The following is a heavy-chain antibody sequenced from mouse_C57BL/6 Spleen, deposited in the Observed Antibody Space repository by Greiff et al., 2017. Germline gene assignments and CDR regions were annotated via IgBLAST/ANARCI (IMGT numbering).Heavy chain of an antibody. Sequence: QVQLKQSGAELVRPGASVTLSCKASGYTFTDYEMHWVKQTPVHGLEWIGAIDPETGGTAYNQKFKGKAILTADKSSSTAYMELRSLTSEDSAVYYCTRWERNYGTGGCWGQGTTLTVSS. CDR2: IDPETGGT. V-gene: IGHV1-15*01. D-gene: IGHD2-1*01. CDR1: GYTFTDYE. J-gene: IGHJ2*01. CDR3: TRWERNYGTGGC.